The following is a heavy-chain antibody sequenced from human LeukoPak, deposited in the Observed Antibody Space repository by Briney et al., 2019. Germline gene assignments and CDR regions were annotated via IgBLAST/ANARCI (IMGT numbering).Heavy chain of an antibody. D-gene: IGHD5-24*01. Sequence: PSETLSLTCTVSGGSISSGGYYWRWIRQHPGTGLEWIGYIYYSGSTYYNPSLKSRVTISVDTSKNQFSLKLSSVTAADTAVYYCARAKEDMAPGYCFDYWGQGTLVTVSS. CDR3: ARAKEDMAPGYCFDY. CDR2: IYYSGST. V-gene: IGHV4-31*03. J-gene: IGHJ4*02. CDR1: GGSISSGGYY.